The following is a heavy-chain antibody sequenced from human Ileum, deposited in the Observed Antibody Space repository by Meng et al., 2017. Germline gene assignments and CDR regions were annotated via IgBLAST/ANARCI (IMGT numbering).Heavy chain of an antibody. V-gene: IGHV4-34*01. CDR3: ARGGPWFDP. CDR2: INHSGST. Sequence: HGQLQQWGAGILKPSETLALTCAVYGGSFSGYYWSWIRQPPGKGLEWIGEINHSGSTNYNPSLKSRVTISVDTSKNQFSLKLSSVTAADTAVYYCARGGPWFDPWGQGTLVTVSS. J-gene: IGHJ5*02. CDR1: GGSFSGYY.